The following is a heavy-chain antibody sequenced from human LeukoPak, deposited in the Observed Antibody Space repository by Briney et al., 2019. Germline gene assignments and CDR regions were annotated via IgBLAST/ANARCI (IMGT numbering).Heavy chain of an antibody. J-gene: IGHJ5*02. CDR3: AKAYLSWGSSWFDP. CDR2: ISGSGGST. V-gene: IGHV3-23*01. D-gene: IGHD7-27*01. Sequence: GGSLRLSCAASVFTFSSYAMNWVRQAPGKGLEWVSAISGSGGSTYYADSVKGRFTISRDNSKNTLYLQMNSLRAEDTAVYYCAKAYLSWGSSWFDPWGQGTLVTVSS. CDR1: VFTFSSYA.